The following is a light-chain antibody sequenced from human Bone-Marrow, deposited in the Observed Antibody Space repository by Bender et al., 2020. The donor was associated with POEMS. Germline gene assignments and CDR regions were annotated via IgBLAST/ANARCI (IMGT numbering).Light chain of an antibody. V-gene: IGLV2-11*01. CDR2: DVT. CDR3: CSYSGSYTWV. J-gene: IGLJ3*02. Sequence: QSALTQPRSVSGSPGQSVTISCTGTTCDVGDYDHVSWYQHHPGKAPKLIIYDVTQRPSGVPDRFSASKSGNTASLTISGLQVEDESDYYCCSYSGSYTWVFGGGTKVTVL. CDR1: TCDVGDYDH.